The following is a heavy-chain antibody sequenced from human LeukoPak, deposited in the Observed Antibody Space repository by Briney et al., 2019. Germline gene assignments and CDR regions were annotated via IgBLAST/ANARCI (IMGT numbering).Heavy chain of an antibody. Sequence: SETLSLTCTVSGGSISSSSYYWGWIRQPPGKGLEWIGSIYYSGSTYYNPSLKSRVTISVDTSKNQFSLKLSSVTAADTAVYYCARDGWFGELSLDYWGQGTLVTVSS. CDR2: IYYSGST. J-gene: IGHJ4*02. V-gene: IGHV4-39*07. CDR3: ARDGWFGELSLDY. CDR1: GGSISSSSYY. D-gene: IGHD3-10*01.